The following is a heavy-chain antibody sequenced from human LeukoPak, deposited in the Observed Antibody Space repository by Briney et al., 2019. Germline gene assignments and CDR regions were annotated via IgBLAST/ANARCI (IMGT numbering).Heavy chain of an antibody. CDR1: GYKFRDHY. J-gene: IGHJ5*02. CDR2: INPNSGDT. CDR3: ARGYFGDYVLDT. Sequence: RASVKVSCKAYGYKFRDHYIRWVRQAPGQGLEYLRWINPNSGDTNYAQKFQGRVTLTRDTSIDTAYLHLDSLTSDYTAVYFCARGYFGDYVLDTWGQGSRVTVTS. V-gene: IGHV1-2*02. D-gene: IGHD4-17*01.